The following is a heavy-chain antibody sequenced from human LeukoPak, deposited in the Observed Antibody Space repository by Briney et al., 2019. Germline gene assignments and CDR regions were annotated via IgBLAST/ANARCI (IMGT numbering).Heavy chain of an antibody. J-gene: IGHJ4*02. Sequence: ASVKVSCRASGGTFSSYAISWVRQAPAQGLEWMGGIIPIFGTANYAQKFQGRVTITTDESTSTAYMELSSLRSEDTAVYYCARQTVGDYDSSGYYRNWGQGTLVTVSS. CDR1: GGTFSSYA. CDR2: IIPIFGTA. CDR3: ARQTVGDYDSSGYYRN. D-gene: IGHD3-22*01. V-gene: IGHV1-69*05.